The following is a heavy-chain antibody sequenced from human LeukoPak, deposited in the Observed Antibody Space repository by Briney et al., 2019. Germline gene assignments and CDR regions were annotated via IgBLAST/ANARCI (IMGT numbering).Heavy chain of an antibody. D-gene: IGHD4-17*01. CDR1: GVDISSSSYY. CDR2: MYYSGST. CDR3: ASHARDYGDFDY. Sequence: PSETLSLTCTVSGVDISSSSYYWGWIRHPPGKGLEWVGSMYYSGSTYYHLSLKSRATISADTSKNYFSLRLSCLPAADTAVHYCASHARDYGDFDYWGHGTLVTVSS. V-gene: IGHV4-39*01. J-gene: IGHJ4*01.